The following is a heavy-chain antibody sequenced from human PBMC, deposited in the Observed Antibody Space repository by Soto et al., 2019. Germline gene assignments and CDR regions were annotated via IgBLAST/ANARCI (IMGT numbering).Heavy chain of an antibody. V-gene: IGHV3-33*01. CDR2: IWYDGSNK. J-gene: IGHJ6*02. Sequence: GSLRLSCAASGFTFSSYGMHWVRQAPGKGLEWVAVIWYDGSNKYYADSVKGRFTISRDNSKNTLYLQMNSLRAEDTAVYYCARDGYDSGDGSYYGMDVWGQGTTVTVSS. CDR3: ARDGYDSGDGSYYGMDV. CDR1: GFTFSSYG. D-gene: IGHD4-17*01.